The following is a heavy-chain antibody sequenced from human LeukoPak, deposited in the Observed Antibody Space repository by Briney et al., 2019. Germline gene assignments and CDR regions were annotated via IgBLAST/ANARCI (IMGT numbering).Heavy chain of an antibody. D-gene: IGHD4-23*01. CDR2: IYYSGST. J-gene: IGHJ4*02. V-gene: IGHV4-30-4*08. CDR3: ATQDYGGKWPYDY. CDR1: GGSISSGDYY. Sequence: KASQTLSLTCTVSGGSISSGDYYWRWIRQPPGKGLEWIGYIYYSGSTYYNPSLKSRVTISVDTSKNQFSLKLSSVTAADTAVYYCATQDYGGKWPYDYWGQGTLVTVSS.